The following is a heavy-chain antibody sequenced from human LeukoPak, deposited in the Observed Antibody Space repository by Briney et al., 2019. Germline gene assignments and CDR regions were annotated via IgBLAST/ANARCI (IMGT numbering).Heavy chain of an antibody. CDR3: AKSRSGSANWALQIFDN. Sequence: GGSLRLSCAASGFTFSSYAMSWVRQAPGKGLEWVSAISGSGGSTYYADSAKGRLTISRDNSKNTLYLQMNSLRAEDTAVYYCAKSRSGSANWALQIFDNWGQGTLVTASS. CDR2: ISGSGGST. D-gene: IGHD1-1*01. J-gene: IGHJ4*02. CDR1: GFTFSSYA. V-gene: IGHV3-23*01.